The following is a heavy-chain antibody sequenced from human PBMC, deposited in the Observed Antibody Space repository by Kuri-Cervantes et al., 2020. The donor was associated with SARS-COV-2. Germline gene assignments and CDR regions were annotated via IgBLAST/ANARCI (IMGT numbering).Heavy chain of an antibody. CDR3: VRDGDHWNFDY. J-gene: IGHJ4*02. CDR2: ISSGGSTI. V-gene: IGHV3-48*03. D-gene: IGHD1-1*01. CDR1: GFTFSSYE. Sequence: GGSLRLSCAASGFTFSSYEMNWVRQAPGKGLEWVSYISSGGSTIYYADSVKGRFTISRDNAKNMLFLQMNSLRAEDTAVYYCVRDGDHWNFDYWGQGNLVTVSS.